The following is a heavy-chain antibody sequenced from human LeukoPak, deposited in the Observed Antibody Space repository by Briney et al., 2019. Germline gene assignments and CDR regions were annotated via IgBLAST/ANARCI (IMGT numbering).Heavy chain of an antibody. J-gene: IGHJ4*02. V-gene: IGHV3-21*01. CDR1: GFTFSSYG. D-gene: IGHD1-26*01. CDR3: ARDRGSYRPIDY. CDR2: ISSSGTYI. Sequence: GGSLRLSCAASGFTFSSYGLHWVRQPPGRGLEWVSSISSSGTYIYYRDSVKGRFTISRDNAENSVYLQMNSLRVEDTAIYYCARDRGSYRPIDYWGQGTLVTVSS.